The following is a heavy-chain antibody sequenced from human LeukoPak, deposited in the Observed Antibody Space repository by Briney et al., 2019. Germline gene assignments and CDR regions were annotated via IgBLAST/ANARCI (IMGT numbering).Heavy chain of an antibody. D-gene: IGHD5-18*01. J-gene: IGHJ4*02. CDR2: IYSGGST. CDR3: ARYHTALNY. V-gene: IGHV3-53*01. CDR1: GFRVSSDY. Sequence: PGGSLRLSCAASGFRVSSDYMTWVRQAPGKGLEWVSVIYSGGSTYYADSVKGRFTISRDNSKNTLYLQMNNVRVEDTAVYFCARYHTALNYWGQGTLVTASS.